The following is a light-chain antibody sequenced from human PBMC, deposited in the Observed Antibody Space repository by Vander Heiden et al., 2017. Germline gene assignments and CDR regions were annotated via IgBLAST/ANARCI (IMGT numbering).Light chain of an antibody. J-gene: IGKJ2*01. CDR2: GAS. V-gene: IGKV3-15*01. CDR1: QSVSSN. Sequence: EIVMTQSPATLSVSPGERATLSCRASQSVSSNLAWYKQKPGQAPRLLIYGASTRATGIKARFSGSGDGTEFTLTISSRQSEDFAVYYCQQENNGHPPYTFGQGTKMXIK. CDR3: QQENNGHPPYT.